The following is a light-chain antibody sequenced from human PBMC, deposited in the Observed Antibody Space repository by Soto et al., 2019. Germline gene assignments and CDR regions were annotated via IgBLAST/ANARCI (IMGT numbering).Light chain of an antibody. CDR2: DAS. Sequence: EIVLTQSPGTLSLSPGERATLSCRASQSVSSYLAWYQQKPGQAPRLLIYDASNRATGIPARFSGSGSGTDFPRTISSLEPEDFAVYYCQHRSNSTPFRQETKLEIK. V-gene: IGKV3-11*01. CDR1: QSVSSY. CDR3: QHRSNSTP. J-gene: IGKJ2*01.